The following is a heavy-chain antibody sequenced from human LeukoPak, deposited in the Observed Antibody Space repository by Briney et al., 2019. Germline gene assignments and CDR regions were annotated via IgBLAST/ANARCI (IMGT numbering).Heavy chain of an antibody. CDR1: GFTFSTYA. Sequence: GGTLRLSCAASGFTFSTYAMNWVRQAPGKGLEWVSVISVSGFSTYYADSVKGRFTISRDNSKNTLYLQMNSLRAEDTAVYYCARESSIAAAGWDYWGQGTLVTVSS. CDR2: ISVSGFST. J-gene: IGHJ4*02. CDR3: ARESSIAAAGWDY. D-gene: IGHD6-13*01. V-gene: IGHV3-23*01.